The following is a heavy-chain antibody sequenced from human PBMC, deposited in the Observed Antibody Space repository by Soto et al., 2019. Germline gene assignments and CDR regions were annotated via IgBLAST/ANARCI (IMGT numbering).Heavy chain of an antibody. CDR1: GGSFSGYY. Sequence: PSETLSLTCAVCGGSFSGYYWTWIRQPPGTGLEWIGEINHSGSTNYNPSLKGRVTISVDTSKNQFSLKLTSVTAADTAVYYCARDKITGLFDYWGQGTLVTVSS. CDR3: ARDKITGLFDY. V-gene: IGHV4-34*01. D-gene: IGHD2-8*02. J-gene: IGHJ4*02. CDR2: INHSGST.